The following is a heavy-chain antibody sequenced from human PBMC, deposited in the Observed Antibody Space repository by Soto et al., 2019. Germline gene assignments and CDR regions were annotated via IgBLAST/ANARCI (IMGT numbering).Heavy chain of an antibody. V-gene: IGHV1-18*04. CDR1: GYTVTSYG. J-gene: IGHJ6*02. CDR2: ISAYNGNT. CDR3: AGGPLYSSSWYDYYYYGMDV. Sequence: QVQLVQSGAEVKKPGASVKVSCKASGYTVTSYGISWVRQAPGQGHEWMGWISAYNGNTNYAQKLQGRVTMTTDTSTSTAYMELRSLRSDDTAVYYCAGGPLYSSSWYDYYYYGMDVWGQGTTVTVSS. D-gene: IGHD6-13*01.